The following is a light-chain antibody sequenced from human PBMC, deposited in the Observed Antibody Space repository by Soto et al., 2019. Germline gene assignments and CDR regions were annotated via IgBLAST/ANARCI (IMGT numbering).Light chain of an antibody. Sequence: DIQMTQSPSTLSASVGDRVTITCRASQSISSWLAWYQQKPGRAPKLLMYKASSLESGVPSRFSGSGSGTEFTHTISSLQPGDFATYYCQQYNSYSWTFGQGTKVDIK. CDR3: QQYNSYSWT. J-gene: IGKJ1*01. CDR2: KAS. CDR1: QSISSW. V-gene: IGKV1-5*03.